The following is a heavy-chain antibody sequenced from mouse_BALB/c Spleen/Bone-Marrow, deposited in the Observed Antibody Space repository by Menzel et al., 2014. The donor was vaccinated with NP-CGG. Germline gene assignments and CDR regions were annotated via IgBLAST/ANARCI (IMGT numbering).Heavy chain of an antibody. Sequence: EVQGVESGGGLVQPGGSLRLSCATSGFTFTDYYMNWVRQPPGKALEWLGFIRNKANGYTTEYSASVKSRFTISRDNSQSILYRQMNTLRVDDSATYYCARDMGVILFDYWGQGTPLTVSS. V-gene: IGHV7-3*02. CDR2: IRNKANGYTT. J-gene: IGHJ2*01. CDR1: GFTFTDYY. CDR3: ARDMGVILFDY. D-gene: IGHD2-5*01.